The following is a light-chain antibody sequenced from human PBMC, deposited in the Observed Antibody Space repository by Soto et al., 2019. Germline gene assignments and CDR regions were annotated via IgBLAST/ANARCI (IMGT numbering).Light chain of an antibody. CDR2: GAS. CDR3: QQYNYWPPLT. J-gene: IGKJ4*01. Sequence: EIVMTQSPATLSVSPGERATLSCRATQNVNSNLAWYQQKPGQAPRLLIHGASSRATGIPARFSGSGSGTEFTPTIISLQSEDFAVYYCQQYNYWPPLTFGGGKKVEIK. CDR1: QNVNSN. V-gene: IGKV3-15*01.